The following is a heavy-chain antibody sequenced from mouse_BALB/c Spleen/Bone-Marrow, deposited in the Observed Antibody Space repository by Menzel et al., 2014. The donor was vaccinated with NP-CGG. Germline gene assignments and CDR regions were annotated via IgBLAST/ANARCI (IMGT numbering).Heavy chain of an antibody. CDR2: IDPANGNT. CDR3: ARDYANTAWFAS. D-gene: IGHD1-1*01. Sequence: VQLKQSGAELVKLGASVKLSCTPSGLNIKDTHMHWVKPRPEQGLEWIGRIDPANGNTKYDPNFQGKATITADTSSNTAYLQLSSLTSEDTAVYYCARDYANTAWFASWGQGTLVTVS. CDR1: GLNIKDTH. J-gene: IGHJ3*01. V-gene: IGHV14-3*02.